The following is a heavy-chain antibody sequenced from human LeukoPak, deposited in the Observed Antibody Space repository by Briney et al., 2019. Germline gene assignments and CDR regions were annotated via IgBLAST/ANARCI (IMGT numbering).Heavy chain of an antibody. V-gene: IGHV4-59*01. J-gene: IGHJ6*03. Sequence: PSETLSLTCTVSGGYISSYYWSWIRQPPGKGLEWIGYIYYSGSTNYNPSLKSRVTISVDTSKNQFSLKLSSVTAADTAVYYCARGLGCSGGSCYYYYYMDVWGKGTTVTVSS. D-gene: IGHD2-15*01. CDR2: IYYSGST. CDR3: ARGLGCSGGSCYYYYYMDV. CDR1: GGYISSYY.